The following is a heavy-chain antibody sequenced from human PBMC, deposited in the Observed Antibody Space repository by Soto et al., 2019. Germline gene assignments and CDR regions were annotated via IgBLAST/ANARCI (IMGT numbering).Heavy chain of an antibody. D-gene: IGHD5-18*01. CDR1: GFSFSIYA. CDR3: ARGYSYGPNWESDALDI. CDR2: ISYHGSTE. J-gene: IGHJ3*02. Sequence: QVQLVESGGGVVQPGRSLRLSCAASGFSFSIYAMHWVRQAPGKGLEWVAVISYHGSTEYYGDSVKGRFTISRENSKNTLYLQMYSLRPEDTAIYYCARGYSYGPNWESDALDIWGQGAMVTVSS. V-gene: IGHV3-30-3*01.